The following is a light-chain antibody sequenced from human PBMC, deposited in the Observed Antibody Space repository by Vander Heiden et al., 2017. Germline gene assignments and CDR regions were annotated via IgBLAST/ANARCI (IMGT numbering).Light chain of an antibody. V-gene: IGLV1-40*01. CDR2: GHS. CDR3: QSYGSGHVI. CDR1: SSNIGAGYD. J-gene: IGLJ2*01. Sequence: QPLLTQPPSVSGAPGQRVTIPCTGSSSNIGAGYDVNWYQQLPGTAPRLLIYGHSNRPSGVPDRFSGSTSGTSASLVITALQSDDEAQYYCQSYGSGHVIFGGGTKLTVL.